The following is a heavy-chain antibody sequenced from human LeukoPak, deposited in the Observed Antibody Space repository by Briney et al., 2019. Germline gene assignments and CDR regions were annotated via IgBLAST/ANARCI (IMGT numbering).Heavy chain of an antibody. CDR2: IYYSGST. CDR1: GVSISIYY. CDR3: ARGGGVAGTPYNPYDY. V-gene: IGHV4-59*01. Sequence: SETLSLTCTVSGVSISIYYWSWIRQPPGKGLEWIGYIYYSGSTNYNPSLKSRVTISVDTSKNQFSLKLSSVTAADTAVYYCARGGGVAGTPYNPYDYWGQGTLVTVSS. J-gene: IGHJ4*02. D-gene: IGHD6-19*01.